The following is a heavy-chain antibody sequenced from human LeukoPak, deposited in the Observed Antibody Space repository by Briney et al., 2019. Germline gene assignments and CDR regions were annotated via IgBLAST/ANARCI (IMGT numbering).Heavy chain of an antibody. CDR3: AKGRLRGDYFDY. D-gene: IGHD4-17*01. CDR1: GFTFSSYG. J-gene: IGHJ4*02. Sequence: PGRSLRLSCAASGFTFSSYGTHWVRQAPGKGLEWVAVISYDGSNKYYADSVKGRFTISRDNSKNTLYLQMNSLRGEDTAVYYCAKGRLRGDYFDYWGQGTLVTVSS. CDR2: ISYDGSNK. V-gene: IGHV3-30*18.